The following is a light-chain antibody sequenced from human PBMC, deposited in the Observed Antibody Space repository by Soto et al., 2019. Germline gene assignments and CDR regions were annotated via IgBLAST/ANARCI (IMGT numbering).Light chain of an antibody. CDR1: QSVSSS. V-gene: IGKV3-15*01. CDR3: QQYLGHSWT. J-gene: IGKJ1*01. CDR2: SAS. Sequence: EIVMTQSPATLSVSPGERATLSCRASQSVSSSLAWYQHKPGQAPRLLIYSASTRATAVPARFSGAGSGTEFTLTISSLQSEDFAVYYCQQYLGHSWTFGQGTKVEFK.